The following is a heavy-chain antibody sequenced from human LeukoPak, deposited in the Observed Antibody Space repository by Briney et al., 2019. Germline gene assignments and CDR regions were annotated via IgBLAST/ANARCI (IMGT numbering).Heavy chain of an antibody. Sequence: GGSLRLSCAASGFTFSDAWMSWVRQGSGKGLEWVGRIKTDGGTTDYAAPVKGRFTISRDDSKNTLYLQMNSLKTEDTAVYYCTTSPPGIWGQGTMVTVSS. CDR2: IKTDGGTT. CDR1: GFTFSDAW. CDR3: TTSPPGI. D-gene: IGHD7-27*01. J-gene: IGHJ3*02. V-gene: IGHV3-15*01.